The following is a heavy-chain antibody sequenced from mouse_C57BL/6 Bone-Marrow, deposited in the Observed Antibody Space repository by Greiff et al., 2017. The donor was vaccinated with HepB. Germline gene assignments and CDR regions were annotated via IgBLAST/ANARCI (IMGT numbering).Heavy chain of an antibody. D-gene: IGHD1-1*01. Sequence: QVQLKQSGAELVRPGTSVKVSCKASGYAFTNYLIEWVKQRPGQGLEWIGVINPGSGGTNYNEKFKGKATLTADKSSSTAYMQLSSLTSEDSAVYFCVITTVVASYYFDYWGQGTTLTVSS. CDR2: INPGSGGT. CDR1: GYAFTNYL. CDR3: VITTVVASYYFDY. J-gene: IGHJ2*01. V-gene: IGHV1-54*01.